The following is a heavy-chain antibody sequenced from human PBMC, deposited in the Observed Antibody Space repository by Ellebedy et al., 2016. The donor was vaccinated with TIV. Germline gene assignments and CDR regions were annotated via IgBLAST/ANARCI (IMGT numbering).Heavy chain of an antibody. CDR2: ISSDGNNK. J-gene: IGHJ4*02. CDR1: AFIFTNYG. CDR3: ATDSYASGQDY. D-gene: IGHD6-19*01. Sequence: GESLKISCAASAFIFTNYGVHWVRQAPGKGLEWVAAISSDGNNKYFVDSVRGRFTVSSDNSKNTVYLQMDSLRAEDTAMYYCATDSYASGQDYWGQGTLVTVSS. V-gene: IGHV3-30*03.